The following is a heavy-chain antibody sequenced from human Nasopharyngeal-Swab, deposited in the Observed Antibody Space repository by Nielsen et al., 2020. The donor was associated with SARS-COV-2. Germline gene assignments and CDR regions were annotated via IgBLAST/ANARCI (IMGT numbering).Heavy chain of an antibody. V-gene: IGHV3-23*01. CDR2: IIENGADT. J-gene: IGHJ4*02. Sequence: GESLKISCAASGFTFSSYSMSWVRQAPGKGLEWVSGIIENGADTYYADSVKGRSTIFRDNSKNTLYLQMNSLSAEDTAVYYCVRDYTVNYYGLSTDYYAPLDSWGQGTLVTVSS. D-gene: IGHD3-9*01. CDR1: GFTFSSYS. CDR3: VRDYTVNYYGLSTDYYAPLDS.